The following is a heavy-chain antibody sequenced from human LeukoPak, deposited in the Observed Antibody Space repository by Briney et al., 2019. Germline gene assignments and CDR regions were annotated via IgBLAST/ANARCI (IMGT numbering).Heavy chain of an antibody. CDR1: GYTFTGYY. CDR2: MNPNSGNT. Sequence: ASVKVSCKASGYTFTGYYIHWVRQATGQGLEWMGWMNPNSGNTGYAQKFQGRVTMTRNTSISTAYMELSSLRSEDTAVYYCARGGGYCSGGSCQSKLKRKNYYYYYYMDVWGKGTTVTISS. CDR3: ARGGGYCSGGSCQSKLKRKNYYYYYYMDV. V-gene: IGHV1-8*02. D-gene: IGHD2-15*01. J-gene: IGHJ6*03.